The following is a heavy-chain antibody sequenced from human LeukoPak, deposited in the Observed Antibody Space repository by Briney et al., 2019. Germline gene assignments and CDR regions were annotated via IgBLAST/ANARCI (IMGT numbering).Heavy chain of an antibody. CDR1: GYTFTSYY. CDR2: INPSGGST. V-gene: IGHV1-46*03. J-gene: IGHJ4*02. CDR3: AREEGVMAGTFDL. D-gene: IGHD6-19*01. Sequence: GGSVKVSCKASGYTFTSYYIHWVRQAPGQGLEWMGIINPSGGSTSYAQKFQGRLTMTRDTSTSTLYMELSSLRSEATAVYYCAREEGVMAGTFDLWGQGTLVTVSS.